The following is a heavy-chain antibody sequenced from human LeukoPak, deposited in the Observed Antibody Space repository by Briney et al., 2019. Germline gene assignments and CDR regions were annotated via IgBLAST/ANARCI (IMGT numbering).Heavy chain of an antibody. CDR3: ARGGSPPEALGDTFDI. CDR2: IKSDESGR. J-gene: IGHJ3*02. CDR1: GFTFSSYS. V-gene: IGHV3-74*01. Sequence: GGSLRLSCAASGFTFSSYSMNWVRQAPGKGLVWVSRIKSDESGRNYADSVKGRFTISRDNAKNTLYLQMNSLRAEDTAVYYCARGGSPPEALGDTFDIWGQGTMVTVSS. D-gene: IGHD1-26*01.